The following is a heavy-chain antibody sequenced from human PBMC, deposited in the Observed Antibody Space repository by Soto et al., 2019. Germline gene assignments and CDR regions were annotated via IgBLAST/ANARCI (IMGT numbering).Heavy chain of an antibody. D-gene: IGHD3-10*01. J-gene: IGHJ4*02. CDR3: ARQLAYYGSGSSP. CDR1: GGSVSSSEFY. V-gene: IGHV4-39*01. CDR2: INYSGST. Sequence: PSETLSLTCTVSGGSVSSSEFYWGWIRQAPGKGLEWIGSINYSGSTHYNPSLESRLTMYVDTSKNQFSLRLSSVTAADTAVYYCARQLAYYGSGSSPWGQGTLVTVSS.